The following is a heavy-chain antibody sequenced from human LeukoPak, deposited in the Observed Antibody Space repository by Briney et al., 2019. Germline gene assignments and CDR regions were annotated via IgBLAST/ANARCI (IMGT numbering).Heavy chain of an antibody. V-gene: IGHV4-39*01. J-gene: IGHJ3*01. Sequence: SDTLSLTCTVSGRSISSSSYYGRSIRQPPGKGLEWIGSIYYSGNTYYNPSLKSRVTISVDTSKYQFSLKLSSVTAADTAVYYCARLFSSSWYRGAFDLWGQGTMVTVSS. CDR2: IYYSGNT. CDR3: ARLFSSSWYRGAFDL. D-gene: IGHD6-13*01. CDR1: GRSISSSSYY.